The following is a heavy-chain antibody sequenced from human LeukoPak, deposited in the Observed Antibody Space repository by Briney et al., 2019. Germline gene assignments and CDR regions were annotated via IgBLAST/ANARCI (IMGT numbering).Heavy chain of an antibody. D-gene: IGHD3-9*01. CDR1: GFTFSGSA. CDR3: TRPPPEYDILTGNNWFDP. Sequence: GGSLRLSCAASGFTFSGSAMHWVRQASGRGLEWVGRIRSKANSYATAYAASVKGRFTISRDDSKNTAYLQMHSLKTEDTAVYYCTRPPPEYDILTGNNWFDPWGQGTLVTVSS. V-gene: IGHV3-73*01. CDR2: IRSKANSYAT. J-gene: IGHJ5*02.